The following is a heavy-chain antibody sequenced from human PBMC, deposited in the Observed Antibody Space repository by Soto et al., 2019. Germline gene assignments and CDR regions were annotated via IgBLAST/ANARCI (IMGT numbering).Heavy chain of an antibody. J-gene: IGHJ6*02. CDR2: MNPNSGNT. CDR3: ASQGVDFWRVGHYYGLGV. V-gene: IGHV1-8*01. CDR1: GYTFTNYD. D-gene: IGHD3-3*01. Sequence: QVQLVQSGAEVKKPEASVKVSCKASGYTFTNYDVNWVRQAAGQGLEWMGWMNPNSGNTDYAQKFRDRVAMTRNTSIDTAYMELSSLTSEDTAVYYCASQGVDFWRVGHYYGLGVWGQGTAVTVAS.